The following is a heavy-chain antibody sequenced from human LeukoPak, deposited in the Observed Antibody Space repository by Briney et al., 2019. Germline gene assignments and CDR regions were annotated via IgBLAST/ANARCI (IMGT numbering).Heavy chain of an antibody. CDR1: GESFSGYY. CDR2: INHSGST. D-gene: IGHD5-24*01. J-gene: IGHJ4*02. V-gene: IGHV4-34*01. Sequence: PSETLSITCAVYGESFSGYYWNWIRQPPGKGLEWIGEINHSGSTNYNPSLKSRVTISVDTSKNQFSLKLSSVTAADTAVYYCTRVGRDGYNFHYWGQGTLVTVSS. CDR3: TRVGRDGYNFHY.